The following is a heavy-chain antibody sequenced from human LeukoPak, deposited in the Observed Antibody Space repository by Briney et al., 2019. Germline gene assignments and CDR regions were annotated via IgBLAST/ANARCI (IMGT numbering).Heavy chain of an antibody. Sequence: ASVKVSCKASGYTFTSYGISWVRQAPGQGLEWMGWISAYNGNTNYAQKLQGRVTMTTDTSKSTAYMELRSLRSEDTAVYYCAGEEGVRGVIREPGYYYYYMDVWGKGTTVTISS. CDR3: AGEEGVRGVIREPGYYYYYMDV. V-gene: IGHV1-18*01. J-gene: IGHJ6*03. D-gene: IGHD3-10*01. CDR1: GYTFTSYG. CDR2: ISAYNGNT.